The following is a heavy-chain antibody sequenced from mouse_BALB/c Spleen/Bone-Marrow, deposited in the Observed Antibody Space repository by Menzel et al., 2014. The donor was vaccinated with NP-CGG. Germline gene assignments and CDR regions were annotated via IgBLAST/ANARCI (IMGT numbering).Heavy chain of an antibody. Sequence: DLVKPGASVQLSCKAAGYTFTSYWINWIKQRPGQGLEWIGRIAPGSGSTYYNKMFKGKAILTVDTSSSTAYIQLSSLSSEDSAVYFCAYYRYVVNYWRQCTTLTVSS. V-gene: IGHV1S41*01. CDR2: IAPGSGST. CDR1: GYTFTSYW. CDR3: AYYRYVVNY. J-gene: IGHJ2*01. D-gene: IGHD2-14*01.